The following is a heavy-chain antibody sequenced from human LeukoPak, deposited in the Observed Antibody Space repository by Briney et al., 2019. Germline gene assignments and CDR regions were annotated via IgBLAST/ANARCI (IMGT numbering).Heavy chain of an antibody. CDR2: IYYSGST. Sequence: SETLSLTCTVSGGSISSSSYYWGWIRQPPGKGLEWIGSIYYSGSTYYNPSLKSRVTISVDTSKNQFSLKLSSVTAADTAVYYCARDREVDDYVWGSYPPSWGQGTLVTVSS. CDR1: GGSISSSSYY. CDR3: ARDREVDDYVWGSYPPS. V-gene: IGHV4-39*07. D-gene: IGHD3-16*02. J-gene: IGHJ4*02.